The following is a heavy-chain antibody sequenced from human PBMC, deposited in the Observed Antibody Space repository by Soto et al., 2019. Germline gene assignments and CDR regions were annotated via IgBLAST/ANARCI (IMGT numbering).Heavy chain of an antibody. CDR3: ANEIRPNDY. CDR2: ISISGGNT. V-gene: IGHV3-23*01. J-gene: IGHJ4*02. CDR1: GLPFSSHA. D-gene: IGHD4-17*01. Sequence: EVQLLESGGGLVQPGGSLRLSCAASGLPFSSHAMSWVRQAPGKGLEWVSSISISGGNTYYADSVRDRFTISRDNSKNTLYLHMNSLTAEDTAIYYCANEIRPNDYWGQGTLVTVSS.